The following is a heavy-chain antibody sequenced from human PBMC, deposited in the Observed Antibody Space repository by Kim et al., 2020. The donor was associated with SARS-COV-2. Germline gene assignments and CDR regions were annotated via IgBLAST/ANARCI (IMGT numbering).Heavy chain of an antibody. D-gene: IGHD6-13*01. Sequence: GGSLRLSCAASGFTFSSSWMHWVRQAPGKGLVWVARISNDGSITSYADSVKGRFTISRDNAKNTLYLQMNSPRAEDTAVYYCARVGTLKATAGSKLHYFDYWGQGTQVTVSS. CDR2: ISNDGSIT. CDR3: ARVGTLKATAGSKLHYFDY. V-gene: IGHV3-74*01. CDR1: GFTFSSSW. J-gene: IGHJ4*02.